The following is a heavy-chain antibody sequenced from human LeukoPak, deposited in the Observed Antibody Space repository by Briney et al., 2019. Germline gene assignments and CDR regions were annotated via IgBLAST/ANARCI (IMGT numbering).Heavy chain of an antibody. J-gene: IGHJ5*02. CDR3: ARVGDYGDYGHWFDP. D-gene: IGHD4-17*01. CDR1: GGSISNSGYY. Sequence: SETLSLTCTVSGGSISNSGYYWGWIRQPPGKGLEWIGNIYYSGSTYYNPSLKSRVTISVDTSKNQFSLKLSSVTAADTAVYYCARVGDYGDYGHWFDPWGQGTLVTVSS. CDR2: IYYSGST. V-gene: IGHV4-39*07.